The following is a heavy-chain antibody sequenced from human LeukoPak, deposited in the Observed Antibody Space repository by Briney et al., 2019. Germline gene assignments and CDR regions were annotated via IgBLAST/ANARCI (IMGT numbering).Heavy chain of an antibody. CDR2: ISSSSSYI. CDR1: GFTFSSYS. V-gene: IGHV3-21*01. J-gene: IGHJ6*02. D-gene: IGHD2-15*01. CDR3: ARDRCSGGSYYDFYYYGMDV. Sequence: GGSLRLSCAASGFTFSSYSMNWVRQAPGKGLEWVSSISSSSSYIYYADSVKGRFTISRDNAKNSLYLQMNSLRAEDTAVYYCARDRCSGGSYYDFYYYGMDVWGQGTTVTVSS.